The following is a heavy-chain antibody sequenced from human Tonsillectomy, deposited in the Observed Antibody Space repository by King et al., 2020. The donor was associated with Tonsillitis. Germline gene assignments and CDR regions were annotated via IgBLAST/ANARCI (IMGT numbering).Heavy chain of an antibody. CDR1: EFTLNSHW. CDR2: INSDGSRT. Sequence: VQLVESGGGLVHPGGSLRLSCTVSEFTLNSHWMHWVRQAPGKGLVWVSNINSDGSRTNYADSVKGRFTVSRDNDKNTLYLEMNSLRAEDTAVHYCAREATSGTQIDYWGQGTLVTVSS. CDR3: AREATSGTQIDY. J-gene: IGHJ4*02. V-gene: IGHV3-74*01.